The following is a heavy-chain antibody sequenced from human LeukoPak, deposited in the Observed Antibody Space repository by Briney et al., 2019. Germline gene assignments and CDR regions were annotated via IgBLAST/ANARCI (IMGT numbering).Heavy chain of an antibody. D-gene: IGHD6-19*01. CDR3: AGGGWSFDAFDF. Sequence: KPSETLSLTCTVSGGSISSYYWSWIRQPPGKGLEWIGYVHYSGSTNYSPSLKSRVTISVDTSKNRFSLRLSSLTAADTAVYFCAGGGWSFDAFDFWGQGTMVTVSS. CDR1: GGSISSYY. J-gene: IGHJ3*01. CDR2: VHYSGST. V-gene: IGHV4-59*08.